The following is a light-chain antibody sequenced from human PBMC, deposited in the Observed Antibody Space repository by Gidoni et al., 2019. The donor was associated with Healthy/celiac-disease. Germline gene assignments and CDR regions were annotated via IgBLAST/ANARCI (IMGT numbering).Light chain of an antibody. CDR1: VGISSW. V-gene: IGKV1D-16*01. CDR2: AAS. CDR3: QQYKSYLP. Sequence: EIQMTQCPSSLSASVGDRVTITCRARVGISSWSAWYQQKPEKAPKSLIYAASRLESGVPSRCSGGGSGTDCTLTISSLQPEDFATYYCQQYKSYLPFGQGTRLEIK. J-gene: IGKJ5*01.